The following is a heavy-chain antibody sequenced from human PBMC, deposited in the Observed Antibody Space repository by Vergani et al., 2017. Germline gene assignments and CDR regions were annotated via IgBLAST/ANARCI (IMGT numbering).Heavy chain of an antibody. CDR1: GYSFTSYW. Sequence: EVQLVQSGAEVKKPGESLRISCKGCGYSFTSYWIGWVRQMPGKGLEWMGIIYPGDSDTRYSPSFQGQVTISADKSISTAYLQWSSLKASDTAMYYCARGNRRLGLGATTFDYWGQGTLVTVSS. J-gene: IGHJ4*02. CDR2: IYPGDSDT. V-gene: IGHV5-51*01. D-gene: IGHD1-26*01. CDR3: ARGNRRLGLGATTFDY.